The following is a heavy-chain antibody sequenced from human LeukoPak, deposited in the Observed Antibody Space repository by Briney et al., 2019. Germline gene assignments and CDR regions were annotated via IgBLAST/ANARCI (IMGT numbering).Heavy chain of an antibody. CDR2: IYYSGST. CDR1: GGSINTYY. V-gene: IGHV4-59*12. Sequence: PSETLSLTCSVSGGSINTYYWSWIRQPPGKGLEWIGYIYYSGSTNYNPSLKSRVTISVDTSKNQFSLKLSSVTAADTAVYYCARGFLEYCSSTSCYLVDYWGQGTLVTVSS. CDR3: ARGFLEYCSSTSCYLVDY. D-gene: IGHD2-2*01. J-gene: IGHJ4*02.